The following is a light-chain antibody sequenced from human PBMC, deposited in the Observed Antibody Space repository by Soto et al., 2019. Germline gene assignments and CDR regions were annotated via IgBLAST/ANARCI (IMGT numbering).Light chain of an antibody. CDR3: MQALQVPHT. CDR1: QNLLYSNGYNY. Sequence: DIVMTQSPLSLPVTPGEPASISCRSNQNLLYSNGYNYLDLYLQKPGQSPQLLIYLGSNRASGVPDRFSGSGSGTDFTLKISRVEAEDVGVYYCMQALQVPHTFGQGTKLEIK. J-gene: IGKJ2*01. CDR2: LGS. V-gene: IGKV2-28*01.